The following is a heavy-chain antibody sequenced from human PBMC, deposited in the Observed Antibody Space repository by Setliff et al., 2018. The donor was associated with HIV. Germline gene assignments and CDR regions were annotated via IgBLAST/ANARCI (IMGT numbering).Heavy chain of an antibody. CDR2: IYYSGST. V-gene: IGHV4-39*01. D-gene: IGHD3-3*01. CDR1: GGSISIISYY. J-gene: IGHJ4*02. Sequence: SETLSLTCTVSGGSISIISYYWGWIRQPPGKGLEYIGSIYYSGSTYYNPSLKSRVTISVDTSKNQFSLNLSSVTAADTAVYYCARGFRSGRIFGIDYWGQGTLVTV. CDR3: ARGFRSGRIFGIDY.